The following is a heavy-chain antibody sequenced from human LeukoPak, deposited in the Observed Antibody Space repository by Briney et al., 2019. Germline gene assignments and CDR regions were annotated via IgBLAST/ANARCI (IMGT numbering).Heavy chain of an antibody. D-gene: IGHD3-9*01. CDR2: ISISGTTI. V-gene: IGHV3-48*01. J-gene: IGHJ3*02. Sequence: GGSLRLSCAASGFTFSSYSMNWVRQAPGKGLEWLSHISISGTTIHYADSVKGRFTISRDNSKNTLYLQMNSLRAEDTAVYYCAKDRILLRYFDWLSAPDAFDIWGQGTMVTVSS. CDR3: AKDRILLRYFDWLSAPDAFDI. CDR1: GFTFSSYS.